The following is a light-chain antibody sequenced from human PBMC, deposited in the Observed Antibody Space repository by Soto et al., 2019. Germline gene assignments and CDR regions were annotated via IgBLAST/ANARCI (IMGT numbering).Light chain of an antibody. V-gene: IGKV3-15*01. Sequence: EIVMTQSAATLSVSPGERATLSCRASQSFSSNLAWYQQKPGQAPRLLIYASSTRATGIPARFSGSGSGTEFTLTISSLQSEDFAVYYCQQYNNWPRAFGQGTKVDIK. CDR1: QSFSSN. CDR3: QQYNNWPRA. J-gene: IGKJ1*01. CDR2: ASS.